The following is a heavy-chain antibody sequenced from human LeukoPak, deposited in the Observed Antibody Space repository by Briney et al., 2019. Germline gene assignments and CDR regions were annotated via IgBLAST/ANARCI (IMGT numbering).Heavy chain of an antibody. D-gene: IGHD6-19*01. J-gene: IGHJ4*02. CDR3: ARDHSSGWLDY. Sequence: ASVKVSCKASGGTFTSYAISWVRQAPGQGLEWMGGIIPIFGTANYAQKFQGRVTITADESTSTAYMELSSLRSEDTAVYYCARDHSSGWLDYWGQGTWSPSPQ. V-gene: IGHV1-69*13. CDR1: GGTFTSYA. CDR2: IIPIFGTA.